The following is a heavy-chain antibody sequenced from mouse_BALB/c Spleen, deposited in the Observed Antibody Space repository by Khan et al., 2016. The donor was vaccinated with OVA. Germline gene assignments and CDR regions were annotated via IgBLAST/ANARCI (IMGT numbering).Heavy chain of an antibody. CDR2: ITYSGNI. CDR3: ANSYGSWAMDY. D-gene: IGHD1-1*01. J-gene: IGHJ4*01. V-gene: IGHV3-8*02. Sequence: EVQLVESGPSLVKPSQTLSLSCSVTGDSITSGFWNWIRKFPGNKFEYLGYITYSGNIYYNPSLKSRISITPDTSKSQYYLQLNSVTTEDTATYYCANSYGSWAMDYWGQGTSVTVSS. CDR1: GDSITSGF.